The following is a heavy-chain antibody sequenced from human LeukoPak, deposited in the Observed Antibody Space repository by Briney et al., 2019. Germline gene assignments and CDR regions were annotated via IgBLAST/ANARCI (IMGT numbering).Heavy chain of an antibody. CDR1: GYSISTGYY. CDR2: FYHGGST. CDR3: ARDSYYFDTFKNDYYYYMDV. D-gene: IGHD3-22*01. V-gene: IGHV4-38-2*02. Sequence: PSETLSLTCTVSGYSISTGYYWDWIRQPPGKGLEWIGTFYHGGSTYYNPSLKSRVTISVDTSKNQFSLRLSSVTAADTAVYYCARDSYYFDTFKNDYYYYMDVWGKGTTVTVSS. J-gene: IGHJ6*03.